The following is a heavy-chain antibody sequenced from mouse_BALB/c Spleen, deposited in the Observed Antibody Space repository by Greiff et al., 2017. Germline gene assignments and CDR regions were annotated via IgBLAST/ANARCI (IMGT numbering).Heavy chain of an antibody. Sequence: VQLQESGAELVRPGSSVKISCKASGYAFSSYWMNWVKQRPGQGLEWIGQIYPGDGDTNYNGKFKGKATLTADKSSSTAYMQLSSLTSEDSAVYFCARELGLRGPYAMDYWGQGTSVTVSS. V-gene: IGHV1-80*01. J-gene: IGHJ4*01. CDR2: IYPGDGDT. CDR1: GYAFSSYW. CDR3: ARELGLRGPYAMDY. D-gene: IGHD3-1*01.